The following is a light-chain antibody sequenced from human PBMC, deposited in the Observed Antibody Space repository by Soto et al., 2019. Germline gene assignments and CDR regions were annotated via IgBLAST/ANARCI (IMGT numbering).Light chain of an antibody. V-gene: IGKV3-11*01. J-gene: IGKJ1*01. CDR3: QQRKSRPRT. CDR1: QYINTR. Sequence: TLLTQSAATISSFPGHSITLSFRASQYINTRLAWYQHRPGKAPRLLIYPASLWDAGIPARFSASGSGTDFTLTISDLQPEDFATYYCQQRKSRPRTFGRGTKVDIK. CDR2: PAS.